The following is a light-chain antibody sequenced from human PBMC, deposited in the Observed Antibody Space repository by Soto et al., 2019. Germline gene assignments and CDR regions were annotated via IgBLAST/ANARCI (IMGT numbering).Light chain of an antibody. CDR2: AAS. Sequence: DIQMTQSPSSLSASVGDRVTITCRESQSITTYLNWYRQKPGKAPKLLIYAASSLQSGVPSRFSGSGSETEFTLSISSLQPEDFATYFCQQIYSAPLTFGGGTKVEIK. CDR1: QSITTY. V-gene: IGKV1-39*01. J-gene: IGKJ4*01. CDR3: QQIYSAPLT.